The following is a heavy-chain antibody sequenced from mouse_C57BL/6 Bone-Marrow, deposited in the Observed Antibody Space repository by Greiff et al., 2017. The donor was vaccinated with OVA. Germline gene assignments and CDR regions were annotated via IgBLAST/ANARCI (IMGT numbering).Heavy chain of an antibody. CDR3: TTPTVYFDY. D-gene: IGHD1-1*01. J-gene: IGHJ2*01. Sequence: VQLQQSGAELVRPGASVKLSCTASGFNIKDDYMHWVKQRPEQGLEWIGWIDPENGDTEYASKFQGKATITADTTSNTAYLQLSSLTSEDTAVYYGTTPTVYFDYWGQGTTLTVSS. CDR1: GFNIKDDY. CDR2: IDPENGDT. V-gene: IGHV14-4*01.